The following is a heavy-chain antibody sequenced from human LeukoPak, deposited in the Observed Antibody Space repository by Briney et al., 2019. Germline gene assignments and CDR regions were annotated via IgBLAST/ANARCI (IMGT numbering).Heavy chain of an antibody. CDR3: TGNYYGSGSYADFDY. Sequence: SETLSLTCTVSGGSISSYYWSWIRQPAGKGLEWIGRIYTSGSTTYNPSLKSRVTMSVDTSKNQFSLKLSSVTAADTAVYYCTGNYYGSGSYADFDYWGQGTLVTVSS. J-gene: IGHJ4*02. CDR2: IYTSGST. V-gene: IGHV4-4*07. D-gene: IGHD3-10*01. CDR1: GGSISSYY.